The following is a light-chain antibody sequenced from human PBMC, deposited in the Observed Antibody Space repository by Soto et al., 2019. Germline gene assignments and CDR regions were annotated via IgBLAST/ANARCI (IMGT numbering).Light chain of an antibody. CDR3: SSCTTSNHYV. CDR1: SSDIGAYNS. V-gene: IGLV2-8*01. J-gene: IGLJ1*01. CDR2: EVS. Sequence: QSALTQPPSASGSPGQSVTISCTGTSSDIGAYNSVSWYQQHPGKAPKLMIYEVSNRPSGVSNRFSASKSGNTASLTISGLQAEDEADYYCSSCTTSNHYVFGTGTKVTVL.